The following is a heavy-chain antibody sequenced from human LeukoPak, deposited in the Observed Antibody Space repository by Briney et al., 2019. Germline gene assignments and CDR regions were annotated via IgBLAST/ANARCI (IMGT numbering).Heavy chain of an antibody. CDR3: VSHSSSWYTFGP. D-gene: IGHD6-13*01. V-gene: IGHV1-8*01. CDR2: MNPNSGNT. Sequence: ASVKVSCKASGYTFTSYDINWVRQATGQGLEWMGWMNPNSGNTGYAQKFQGRVTMTRNTSISTAYMELSSLRSEDTAVYYCVSHSSSWYTFGPWGQGILVTVSS. J-gene: IGHJ5*02. CDR1: GYTFTSYD.